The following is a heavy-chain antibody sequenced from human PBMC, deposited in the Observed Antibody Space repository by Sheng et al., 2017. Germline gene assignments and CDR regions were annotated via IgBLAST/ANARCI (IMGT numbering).Heavy chain of an antibody. J-gene: IGHJ4*01. Sequence: QVHLVQSGAEVKKPGSSVKVSCKASGGTFNSYAFNWMRQAPGQGLEWMGEIIPVLKTANYAQKFQGRVTITADESTSTAYMELSSLRSEDTAVYYCANEKDWNYAQYFDSWGPELWSPSP. D-gene: IGHD1-7*01. CDR3: ANEKDWNYAQYFDS. V-gene: IGHV1-69*01. CDR1: GGTFNSYA. CDR2: IIPVLKTA.